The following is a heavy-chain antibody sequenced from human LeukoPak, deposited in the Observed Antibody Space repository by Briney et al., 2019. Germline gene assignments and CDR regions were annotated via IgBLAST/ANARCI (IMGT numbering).Heavy chain of an antibody. J-gene: IGHJ5*02. Sequence: GGSLRLSCAASGFTFSNYWMHWVRQAPGKGLVWVSRINTDGSTTTYADSVKGRFTISRDNAKNTVHLQMNSLRADDTAVYYCANVRSGSWDWFDPWGQGTLVTVSS. CDR3: ANVRSGSWDWFDP. V-gene: IGHV3-74*03. CDR1: GFTFSNYW. D-gene: IGHD3-10*01. CDR2: INTDGSTT.